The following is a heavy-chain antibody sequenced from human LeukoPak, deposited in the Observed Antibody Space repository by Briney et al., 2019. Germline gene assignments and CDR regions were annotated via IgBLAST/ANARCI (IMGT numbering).Heavy chain of an antibody. CDR3: ASGGHIDY. J-gene: IGHJ4*02. D-gene: IGHD3-16*01. Sequence: GGSLRLSCEASGFTFNTYSMNWARQAPGKGLEWVSSIDSSGGYMFYADSVKGRFIISRDNAKNSLYLQMNSLRVEDTAVYYCASGGHIDYWGQGTLVTVSS. CDR2: IDSSGGYM. V-gene: IGHV3-21*01. CDR1: GFTFNTYS.